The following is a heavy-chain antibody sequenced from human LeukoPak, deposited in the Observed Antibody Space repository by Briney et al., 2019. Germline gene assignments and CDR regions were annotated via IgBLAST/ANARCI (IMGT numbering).Heavy chain of an antibody. CDR3: ARVARPCHKNFDY. CDR1: GGSFSGYY. J-gene: IGHJ4*02. D-gene: IGHD6-25*01. V-gene: IGHV4-34*01. CDR2: INHSGST. Sequence: SETLSLTCAVYGGSFSGYYWSWIRQPPGKGLEWTGEINHSGSTNYNPSLKSRVTISVDTSKNQFSLKLSSVTAADTAVYYCARVARPCHKNFDYWGQGTLVTVSS.